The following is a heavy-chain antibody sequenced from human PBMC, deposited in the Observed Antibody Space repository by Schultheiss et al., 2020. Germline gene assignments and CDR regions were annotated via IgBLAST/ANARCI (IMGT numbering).Heavy chain of an antibody. CDR1: GFTFSSYA. CDR2: ISSSSSYI. J-gene: IGHJ6*02. Sequence: GGSLRLSCAASGFTFSSYAMSWVRQAPGKGLEWVSSISSSSSYIYYADSVKGRFTISRDNAKNVLYLQMDSLRAEDTAVYYCARNRATYYYYYGMDVWGQGNTGTVSS. D-gene: IGHD1-26*01. V-gene: IGHV3-21*06. CDR3: ARNRATYYYYYGMDV.